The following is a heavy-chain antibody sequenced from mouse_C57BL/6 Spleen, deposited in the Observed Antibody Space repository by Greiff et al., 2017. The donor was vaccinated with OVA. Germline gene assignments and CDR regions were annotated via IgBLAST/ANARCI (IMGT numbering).Heavy chain of an antibody. CDR3: ARHYGSSYYYAMDY. CDR1: GYTFTSYW. J-gene: IGHJ4*01. D-gene: IGHD1-1*01. Sequence: QVQLKQPGAELVMPGASVKLSCKASGYTFTSYWMHWVKQRPGQGLEWIGEIDPSDSYTNYNQKFKGKSTLTVDKSSSTAYMQLSSLTSEDSAVYYCARHYGSSYYYAMDYWGQGTSVTVSS. CDR2: IDPSDSYT. V-gene: IGHV1-69*01.